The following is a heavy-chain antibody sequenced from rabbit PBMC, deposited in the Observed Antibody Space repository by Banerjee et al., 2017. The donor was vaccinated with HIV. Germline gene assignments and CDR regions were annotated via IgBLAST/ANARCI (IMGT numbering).Heavy chain of an antibody. CDR3: ARDLAAVIGWNFNL. J-gene: IGHJ4*01. CDR1: GFTLSSSYW. D-gene: IGHD1-1*01. Sequence: QEQLEESGGDLVKPEGSLTLTCTASGFTLSSSYWIYWVRQAPGKGLEWIACINTITGKAVSATWAKGRFTFSKTSSTTVTLQMTSLTAADTATYFCARDLAAVIGWNFNLWGQGTLVTVS. CDR2: INTITGKA. V-gene: IGHV1S45*01.